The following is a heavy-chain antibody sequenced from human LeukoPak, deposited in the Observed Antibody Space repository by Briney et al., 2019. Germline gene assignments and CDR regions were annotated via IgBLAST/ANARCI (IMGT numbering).Heavy chain of an antibody. CDR2: IIPILGIA. CDR1: GGTFSSYA. J-gene: IGHJ5*02. D-gene: IGHD3-10*01. Sequence: SVKVSCKASGGTFSSYAISWVRQAPGQGLEWMGRIIPILGIANYAQKFQGRVTITADKSTSTAYMELSSLRSEDTAVYYCAKEKTRRIRFGTLPGWFDPWGQGTLVTVSS. CDR3: AKEKTRRIRFGTLPGWFDP. V-gene: IGHV1-69*04.